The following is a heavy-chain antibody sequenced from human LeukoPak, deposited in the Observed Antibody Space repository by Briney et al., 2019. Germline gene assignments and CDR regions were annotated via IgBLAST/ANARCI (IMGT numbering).Heavy chain of an antibody. Sequence: SGTLSLTCAVYGGSFSGYYWSWIRQPPGKGLEWIGEINHSGSTNYNPSLKSRVTISVDTYKNQFSLKLSSVTAADTAVYYCARGSFVLIRDLYYFVYWGQETLVTVSS. CDR2: INHSGST. CDR1: GGSFSGYY. D-gene: IGHD6-6*01. CDR3: ARGSFVLIRDLYYFVY. V-gene: IGHV4-34*01. J-gene: IGHJ4*02.